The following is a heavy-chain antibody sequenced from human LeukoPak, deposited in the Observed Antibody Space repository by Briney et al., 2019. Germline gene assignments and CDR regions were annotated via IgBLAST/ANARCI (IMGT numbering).Heavy chain of an antibody. V-gene: IGHV4-34*01. CDR3: ARKGSAHGY. CDR2: INHSGST. D-gene: IGHD2-15*01. J-gene: IGHJ4*02. CDR1: GGSFSGYY. Sequence: SETLSLTCAVYGGSFSGYYWSWIRQPPGKGLEWIGEINHSGSTNYNPPRKSRVTISVDTSKNHFSLKLSSVTAADTAVYYCARKGSAHGYWGQGTLVTVSS.